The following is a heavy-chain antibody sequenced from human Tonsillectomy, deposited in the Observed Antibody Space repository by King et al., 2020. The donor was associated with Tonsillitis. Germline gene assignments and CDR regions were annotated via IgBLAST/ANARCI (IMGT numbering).Heavy chain of an antibody. CDR3: ARDLASSSGWYRDY. Sequence: VQLVESGGGLVQPGGSLRLSCAASGFTVSSNYMSWVRQAPGKGLEWVSVIYSGGSTYYADSVKGRFTISRDNSKNTLYLQMNSLRAEDTAVYYCARDLASSSGWYRDYWGQGTLVTVSS. CDR2: IYSGGST. D-gene: IGHD6-19*01. CDR1: GFTVSSNY. V-gene: IGHV3-66*01. J-gene: IGHJ4*02.